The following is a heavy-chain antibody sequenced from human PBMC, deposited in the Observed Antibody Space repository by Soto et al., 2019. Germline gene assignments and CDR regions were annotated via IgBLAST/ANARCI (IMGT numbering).Heavy chain of an antibody. J-gene: IGHJ4*01. CDR1: GFTFDDYA. CDR3: VKDSYAHFHRVLSTAEYFFDY. D-gene: IGHD2-2*01. Sequence: EVQLVESGGGLVRPGRSLRLSCTASGFTFDDYAMHWVRQAPGRGLEWVSGITWNSGNIAYADSVKGRFTIARDDDNNYLYLKMNSLRPEDTALYYGVKDSYAHFHRVLSTAEYFFDYWGHGTLVTVSS. V-gene: IGHV3-9*01. CDR2: ITWNSGNI.